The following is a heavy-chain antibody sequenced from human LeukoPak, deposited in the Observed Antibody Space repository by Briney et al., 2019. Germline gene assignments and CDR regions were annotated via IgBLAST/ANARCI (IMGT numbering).Heavy chain of an antibody. J-gene: IGHJ6*02. V-gene: IGHV3-66*01. CDR2: IYSGGST. CDR3: ASGTGYTSPYYYSLDV. D-gene: IGHD6-13*01. Sequence: GGSLTLSCAASGFTVSSNYMSWVRQAPGKGLEWVSVIYSGGSTYYADSVKGRFTISRDNSKNTLSLQMNSLKVEDTAVYFCASGTGYTSPYYYSLDVWGQGTTVTVSS. CDR1: GFTVSSNY.